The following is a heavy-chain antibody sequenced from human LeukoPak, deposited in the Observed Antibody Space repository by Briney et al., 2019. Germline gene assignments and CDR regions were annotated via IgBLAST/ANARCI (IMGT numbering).Heavy chain of an antibody. Sequence: GGSLRLACAASGFSSSTYEAHSVRQPPGNGLEWVSAIGVAGDTFYRGSVEGRFTLSRKAAKHSLYLQMNSMRAGDTAVYYCAREVMGEALGAFDIWGHGTLVTVSS. CDR3: AREVMGEALGAFDI. D-gene: IGHD1-26*01. CDR2: IGVAGDT. V-gene: IGHV3-13*01. CDR1: GFSSSTYE. J-gene: IGHJ3*02.